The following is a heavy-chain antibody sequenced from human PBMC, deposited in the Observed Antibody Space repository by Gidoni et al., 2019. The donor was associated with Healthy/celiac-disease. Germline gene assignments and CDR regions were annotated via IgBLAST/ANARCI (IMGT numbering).Heavy chain of an antibody. CDR1: GGSFSGYY. V-gene: IGHV4-34*01. Sequence: QVQLQQWGAGLLKPSETLSLTCAVYGGSFSGYYWRWIRQPPGKGLEWIGEINHSGSTNYNPSLKSRVTISVDTSKNQFSLKLSSVTAADTAVYYCARVDVGYDILTGYYPRGFDPWGQGTLVTVSS. CDR3: ARVDVGYDILTGYYPRGFDP. D-gene: IGHD3-9*01. CDR2: INHSGST. J-gene: IGHJ5*02.